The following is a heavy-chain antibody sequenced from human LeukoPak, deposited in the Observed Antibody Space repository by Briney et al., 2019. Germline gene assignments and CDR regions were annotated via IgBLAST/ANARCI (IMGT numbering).Heavy chain of an antibody. CDR2: ISAYNGNT. Sequence: ASVKVSCKASGGTFSSYAISWVRQAPGQGLEWMGWISAYNGNTNYAQKLQGRVTMTTDTSTSTAYMELRSLRSDDTAVYYCARDLADDYYDSSGSYYYYGMDVWGQGTTVTVSS. V-gene: IGHV1-18*01. J-gene: IGHJ6*02. CDR3: ARDLADDYYDSSGSYYYYGMDV. D-gene: IGHD3-22*01. CDR1: GGTFSSYA.